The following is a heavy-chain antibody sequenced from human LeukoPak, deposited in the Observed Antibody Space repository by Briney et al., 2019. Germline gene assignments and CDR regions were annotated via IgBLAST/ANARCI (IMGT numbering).Heavy chain of an antibody. CDR2: ISGSGGST. CDR1: GFTFSGYA. J-gene: IGHJ3*01. Sequence: GGSLRLSCAASGFTFSGYAMSWVRQAPGKGLEWVSAISGSGGSTYYADSVKGRFTISRDNSKNTLYLQMNSLRAEDTAVYYCETCYYDSSGPPWGWGQGTMVTVSS. D-gene: IGHD3-22*01. CDR3: ETCYYDSSGPPWG. V-gene: IGHV3-23*01.